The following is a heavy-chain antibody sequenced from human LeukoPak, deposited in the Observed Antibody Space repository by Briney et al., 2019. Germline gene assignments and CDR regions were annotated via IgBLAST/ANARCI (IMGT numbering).Heavy chain of an antibody. Sequence: SETLSFTCTVPGAPKIISNYYGGWIRKPPGEGLKWIGFIYYSEITDYNPSLKSRVTISVDTSKNQFSLKLTSVTAADTAVYYCARLRALSYYDSSGNMYYFEYWGQGTLVTVSS. J-gene: IGHJ4*02. V-gene: IGHV4-61*05. CDR1: GAPKIISNYY. D-gene: IGHD3-22*01. CDR3: ARLRALSYYDSSGNMYYFEY. CDR2: IYYSEIT.